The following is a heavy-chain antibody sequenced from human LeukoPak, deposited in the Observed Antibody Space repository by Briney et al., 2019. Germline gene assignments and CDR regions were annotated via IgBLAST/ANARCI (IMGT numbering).Heavy chain of an antibody. V-gene: IGHV3-21*01. CDR1: GFTFSSYS. Sequence: GGSLRLSCAASGFTFSSYSMNWVRQAPGKGLEWVSSISSSSSYIYYADSVKGRFTISRDNAKNSLYLQMNSLRAEDTAVYYCAKVMGDYPSSPIDYWGQGTLVTVSS. D-gene: IGHD4-17*01. CDR2: ISSSSSYI. CDR3: AKVMGDYPSSPIDY. J-gene: IGHJ4*02.